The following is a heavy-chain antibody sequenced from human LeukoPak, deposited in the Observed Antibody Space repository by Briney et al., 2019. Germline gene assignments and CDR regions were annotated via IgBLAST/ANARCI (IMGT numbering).Heavy chain of an antibody. J-gene: IGHJ3*02. Sequence: PGGSLRLSCAASGFTFSSYSVNWVRQAPGKGLEWVSSISERSSYIYYADSMKGRFTISRDNAKNSLYLQMNSLRAEDTAVYYCARSTRRQNDAFDIGGQGTVVTVS. CDR1: GFTFSSYS. V-gene: IGHV3-21*01. CDR3: ARSTRRQNDAFDI. CDR2: ISERSSYI.